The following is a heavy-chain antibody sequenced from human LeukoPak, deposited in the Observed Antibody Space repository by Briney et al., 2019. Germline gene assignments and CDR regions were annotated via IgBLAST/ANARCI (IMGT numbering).Heavy chain of an antibody. CDR2: IYSGGST. Sequence: GGSLRLSCAASGFTFSSYAMSWVRQAPGKGLEWVSVIYSGGSTYYADSVKGRFTISRDNSKNTLYLQMNNLRAEDTAVYYCARTIVELGKSDYFDYWGQGTLVTVSS. CDR3: ARTIVELGKSDYFDY. CDR1: GFTFSSYA. D-gene: IGHD2/OR15-2a*01. V-gene: IGHV3-66*01. J-gene: IGHJ4*02.